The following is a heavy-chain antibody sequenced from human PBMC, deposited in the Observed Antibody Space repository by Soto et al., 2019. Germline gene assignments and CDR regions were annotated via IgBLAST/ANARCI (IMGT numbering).Heavy chain of an antibody. CDR1: GFTFSSYS. CDR2: ISSSSSTI. J-gene: IGHJ4*02. V-gene: IGHV3-48*02. CDR3: ARDATVAGLYYFDY. Sequence: EVQLVESGGGLVQPGGSLRLSCAASGFTFSSYSMNWVRQAPGKGLEWVSYISSSSSTIYYADYVKGRFTISRDNAKNSLYLQMNSLRDEDTAVYYCARDATVAGLYYFDYWGQGTLVTVSS. D-gene: IGHD6-19*01.